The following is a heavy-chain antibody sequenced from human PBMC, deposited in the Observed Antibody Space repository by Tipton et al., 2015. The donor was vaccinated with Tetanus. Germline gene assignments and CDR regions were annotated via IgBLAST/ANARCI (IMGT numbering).Heavy chain of an antibody. CDR3: ARHPPGYCTNGVCYSYYFDY. CDR1: GGSFSGYY. J-gene: IGHJ4*02. Sequence: TLSLTCAVYGGSFSGYYWSWIRQPPGKGLEWIGEINHSGSTNYNPSLKSRVTISVDTSKNQFSLKLSSVTAADTAVYYCARHPPGYCTNGVCYSYYFDYWGQGTLVTVSS. D-gene: IGHD2-8*01. CDR2: INHSGST. V-gene: IGHV4-34*01.